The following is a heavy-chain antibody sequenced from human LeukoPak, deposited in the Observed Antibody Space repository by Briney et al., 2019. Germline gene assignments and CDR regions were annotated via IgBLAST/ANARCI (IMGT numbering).Heavy chain of an antibody. CDR2: ISGSGGST. CDR1: GFTFSIYA. Sequence: GGSLRLSCAASGFTFSIYAMSWVRQAPGKGLEWVSAISGSGGSTYYADSVKGRFTISRDNSKNTLYLQMNSLRAEDTAVYYCAKVTTAGPDYYYYGMDVWGQGTTVTVSS. J-gene: IGHJ6*02. CDR3: AKVTTAGPDYYYYGMDV. D-gene: IGHD4-4*01. V-gene: IGHV3-23*01.